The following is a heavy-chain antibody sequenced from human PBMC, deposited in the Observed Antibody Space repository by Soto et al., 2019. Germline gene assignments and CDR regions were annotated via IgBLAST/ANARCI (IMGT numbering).Heavy chain of an antibody. Sequence: QVQLVQSGAEVKKPGASVKVSCKASGYTFTGYYMHWVRQAPGQGLEWMGWINPNSGGTNYAQKFQGWVTMTSDTSISTAYVELSRLRSDDTAMYYCARDGGDEDYGGNSGLDPWGQGTLVTVSS. D-gene: IGHD4-17*01. CDR1: GYTFTGYY. J-gene: IGHJ5*02. CDR2: INPNSGGT. CDR3: ARDGGDEDYGGNSGLDP. V-gene: IGHV1-2*04.